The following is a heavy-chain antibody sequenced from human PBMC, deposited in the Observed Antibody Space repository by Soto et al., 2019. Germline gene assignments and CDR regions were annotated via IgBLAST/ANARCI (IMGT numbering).Heavy chain of an antibody. J-gene: IGHJ4*02. Sequence: SPRLSCAASGFTFSSYAKSWVRKAPGKGLEWVSSITYTGVSTYYADSVKGRFTISRDNSRDTLFLQMNSLRDEDTAVYYCARDPGSSYGPPDYWGQGTLVTVSS. D-gene: IGHD5-18*01. V-gene: IGHV3-23*01. CDR2: ITYTGVST. CDR3: ARDPGSSYGPPDY. CDR1: GFTFSSYA.